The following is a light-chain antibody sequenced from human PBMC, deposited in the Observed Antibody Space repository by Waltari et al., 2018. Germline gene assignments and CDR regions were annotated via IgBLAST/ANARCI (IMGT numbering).Light chain of an antibody. CDR3: CSYARAGTLL. J-gene: IGLJ2*01. Sequence: QSALTQTASVSGSPGQPITISCSGTYNDVETYNFISRYQHSPVKAPKLLIYEVNRRPSRVSNRFSCSKSGNTASLTISGLQAEDEADYYCCSYARAGTLLFGGGTKLTVL. CDR2: EVN. V-gene: IGLV2-23*02. CDR1: YNDVETYNF.